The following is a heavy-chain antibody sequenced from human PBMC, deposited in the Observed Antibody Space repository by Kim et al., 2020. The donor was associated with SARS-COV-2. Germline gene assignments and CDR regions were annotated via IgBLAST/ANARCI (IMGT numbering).Heavy chain of an antibody. D-gene: IGHD6-19*01. CDR2: IYYSGST. CDR3: ARGGSGWSSIDY. V-gene: IGHV4-59*01. CDR1: GGSISSYY. Sequence: SETLSLTCTVSGGSISSYYWSWIRQPPGKGLEWIGYIYYSGSTNYNPSLKSRVTISVDTSKNQFSLKLSSVTAADTAVYYCARGGSGWSSIDYWGQGTLVTVSS. J-gene: IGHJ4*02.